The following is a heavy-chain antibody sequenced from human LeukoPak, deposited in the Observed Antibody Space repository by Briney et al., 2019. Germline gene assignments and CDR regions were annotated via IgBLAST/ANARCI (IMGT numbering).Heavy chain of an antibody. CDR2: IYYSGST. D-gene: IGHD1-20*01. V-gene: IGHV4-59*01. J-gene: IGHJ4*02. Sequence: SETLSLTCTVSGGSISSYYWSWIRQPPGKGLEWIGYIYYSGSTNCNPSLKSRVTISVDTSKNQFSLKLSSVTAADTAVYYCARDDGITGTTFDHWGQGTLVTVSS. CDR3: ARDDGITGTTFDH. CDR1: GGSISSYY.